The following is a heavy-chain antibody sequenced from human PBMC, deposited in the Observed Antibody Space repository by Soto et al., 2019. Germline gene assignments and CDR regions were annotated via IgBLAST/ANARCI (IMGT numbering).Heavy chain of an antibody. CDR1: GGSISSYY. J-gene: IGHJ4*02. CDR3: AREIIGDYYGSGSYYLGDFDY. CDR2: IYTSGST. Sequence: TLSLTCTVSGGSISSYYWSWIRQPAGKGLEWIGRIYTSGSTNYNPSLKSRVTMSVDTSKNQFSLKLSSVTAADTAVYYCAREIIGDYYGSGSYYLGDFDYWGQGTLVTVSS. V-gene: IGHV4-4*07. D-gene: IGHD3-10*01.